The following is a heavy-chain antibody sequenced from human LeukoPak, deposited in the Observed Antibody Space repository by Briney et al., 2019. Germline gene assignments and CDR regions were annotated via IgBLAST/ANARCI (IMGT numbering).Heavy chain of an antibody. CDR1: GGSISSYY. CDR2: IYYSGST. Sequence: KPSETLSLTCTVSGGSISSYYWSWIRQPPGKGLEWVGYIYYSGSTNYNPSLKSRVTISVDTSKNQFSLKLSSVTAADTAVYYCARARFLGITGTAPPLLDYWGQGTLVTVSS. J-gene: IGHJ4*02. V-gene: IGHV4-59*01. CDR3: ARARFLGITGTAPPLLDY. D-gene: IGHD1-20*01.